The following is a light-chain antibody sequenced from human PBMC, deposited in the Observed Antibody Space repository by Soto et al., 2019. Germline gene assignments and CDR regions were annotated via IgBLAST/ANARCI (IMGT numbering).Light chain of an antibody. J-gene: IGKJ3*01. CDR1: ESVRDE. V-gene: IGKV3-11*01. CDR3: QQRSNI. CDR2: DSS. Sequence: QSPSTLSLSPGERATLSCRASESVRDELGWYQQKPGQAPRLLIFDSSNRATGIPARFSGSGSGTDFTLTISSLEPEDSAVYYCQQRSNIFGPGTKVDIK.